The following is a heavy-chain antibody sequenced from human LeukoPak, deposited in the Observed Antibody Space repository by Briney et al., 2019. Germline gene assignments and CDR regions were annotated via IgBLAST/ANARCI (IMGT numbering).Heavy chain of an antibody. Sequence: TPSQTLSLTCTVSGGSISSGGYYWSWIRQHPGKGLEWIGYIYYSGSTYYNPSLKSRVSISVDTSKNQFSLKLSSVTAADTAVYYCARARGPYYFDISGLYYFDYWGQGTLVTVSS. V-gene: IGHV4-31*03. CDR2: IYYSGST. J-gene: IGHJ4*02. D-gene: IGHD3-22*01. CDR3: ARARGPYYFDISGLYYFDY. CDR1: GGSISSGGYY.